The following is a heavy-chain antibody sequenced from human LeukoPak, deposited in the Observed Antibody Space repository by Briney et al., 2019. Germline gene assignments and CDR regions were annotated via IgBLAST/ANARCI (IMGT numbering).Heavy chain of an antibody. D-gene: IGHD5-12*01. V-gene: IGHV3-23*01. Sequence: GGSLRLSCAASGFTFSSYAMSWVRQAPGKGLEWVSAISGSGGSTYYADSVKGRFTISRDNSKNTLYLQMNSLRAEDTAVYYCARTPAYIVATITRRDYWGQGTLVTVSS. CDR2: ISGSGGST. CDR3: ARTPAYIVATITRRDY. CDR1: GFTFSSYA. J-gene: IGHJ4*02.